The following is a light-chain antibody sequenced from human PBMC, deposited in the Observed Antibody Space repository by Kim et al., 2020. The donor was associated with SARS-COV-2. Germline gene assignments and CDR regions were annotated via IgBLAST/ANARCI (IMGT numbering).Light chain of an antibody. J-gene: IGKJ3*01. V-gene: IGKV3-20*01. CDR1: HSVSSSY. CDR3: QQYGSSRFT. CDR2: GAS. Sequence: SPGETATLACRASHSVSSSYLAWYQQKPGQAPRLLIYGASSRATGIPDRFSGSGSGTDFTLTISRLEPEDFAVYFCQQYGSSRFTFGPGTKVDIK.